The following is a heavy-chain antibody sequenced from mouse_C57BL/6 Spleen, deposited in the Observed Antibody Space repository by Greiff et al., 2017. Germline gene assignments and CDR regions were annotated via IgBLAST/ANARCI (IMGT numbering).Heavy chain of an antibody. CDR3: ARSGGSYDGYYFDY. D-gene: IGHD2-3*01. CDR1: GYTFTNYW. J-gene: IGHJ2*01. CDR2: IYPGGGYT. V-gene: IGHV1-63*01. Sequence: VKLMESGAELVRPGTSVKMSCKASGYTFTNYWIGWAKQRPGHGLEWIGDIYPGGGYTNSNEKFKGKATLTADKSSSTAYMQFSSLTSEDSAIYYCARSGGSYDGYYFDYWGQGTTLTVSS.